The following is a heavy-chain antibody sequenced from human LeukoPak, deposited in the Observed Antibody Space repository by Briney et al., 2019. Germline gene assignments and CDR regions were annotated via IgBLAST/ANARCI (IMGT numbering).Heavy chain of an antibody. Sequence: SETLSLTCAVSGYSISNDYYWGWVRQPPGKGLERIGNIYHSGSTYKNSSLKSRLTMSLDTSKNQFSLKLISVTAADTAMYYCARLSGAPVRHPIYHFDYWGQGTLVTVSS. V-gene: IGHV4-38-2*01. J-gene: IGHJ4*02. D-gene: IGHD2-2*02. CDR1: GYSISNDYY. CDR2: IYHSGST. CDR3: ARLSGAPVRHPIYHFDY.